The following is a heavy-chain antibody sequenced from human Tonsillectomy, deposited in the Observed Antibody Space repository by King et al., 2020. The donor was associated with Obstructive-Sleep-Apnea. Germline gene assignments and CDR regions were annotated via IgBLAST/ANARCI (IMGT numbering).Heavy chain of an antibody. D-gene: IGHD1-1*01. Sequence: VQLVESGAEVKKPGASVKVSCKASGYTFTSYGISWVRQAPGQGLEWMGWISAYNGNTNYAQKLQGRVTMTTDTSTSTAYMERRSLRSDDTAVYYCARPLIGTYYYYGMDVWGQGTTVTVSS. V-gene: IGHV1-18*01. CDR2: ISAYNGNT. CDR1: GYTFTSYG. CDR3: ARPLIGTYYYYGMDV. J-gene: IGHJ6*02.